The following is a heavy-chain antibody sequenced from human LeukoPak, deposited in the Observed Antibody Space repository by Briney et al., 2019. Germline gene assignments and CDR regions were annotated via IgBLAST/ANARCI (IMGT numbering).Heavy chain of an antibody. CDR1: GITVISYS. CDR3: ARDGVEYSSSSPPFDY. D-gene: IGHD6-6*01. V-gene: IGHV3-21*01. J-gene: IGHJ4*02. CDR2: ISSRDSYI. Sequence: GGSLRLSCAISGITVISYSINWVRHAPGQGLELVSLISSRDSYIYYEDSVKGRFTISRDNAKNSLYLQMNSLRAEDTAVYYCARDGVEYSSSSPPFDYWGQGTLVTVSS.